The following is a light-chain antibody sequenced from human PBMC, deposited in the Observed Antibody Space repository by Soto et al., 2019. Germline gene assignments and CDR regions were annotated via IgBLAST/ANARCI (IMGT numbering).Light chain of an antibody. CDR2: EVT. V-gene: IGLV2-14*01. CDR3: SSYTSSSTVV. CDR1: SNDVGGYNY. Sequence: QSALTQPASVSGSPGQSITISCTGTSNDVGGYNYVSWYQQHPGKAPKLMISEVTNRPSGVSNRFSGSKSGNTASLTISGLQAEDEADYYCSSYTSSSTVVFGGGTKLTVL. J-gene: IGLJ3*02.